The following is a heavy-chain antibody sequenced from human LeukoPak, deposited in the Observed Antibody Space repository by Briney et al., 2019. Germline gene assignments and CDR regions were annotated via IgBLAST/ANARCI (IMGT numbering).Heavy chain of an antibody. V-gene: IGHV4-4*02. CDR3: ARRTVMVAANPDAFDV. J-gene: IGHJ3*01. CDR1: GGSISSNNW. CDR2: IYHSGSP. D-gene: IGHD2-15*01. Sequence: SETLSLTCAVSGGSISSNNWWGWVRQPPGKGLEWIGEIYHSGSPNYNPSLKSRVTISVDMSKNQFSLRLSSVTAADTAVYYCARRTVMVAANPDAFDVWGQGTMVTVSS.